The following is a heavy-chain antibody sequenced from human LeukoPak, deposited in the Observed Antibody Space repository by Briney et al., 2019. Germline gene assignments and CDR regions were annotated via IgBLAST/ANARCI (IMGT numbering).Heavy chain of an antibody. Sequence: ASVKVSCKASGYIFTAYYMLWVRQAPGQGLEWIGWINPNSGGTNYAQKFQGRVTMTRDTSTSTAYMELSRLTSDDTAVYYCASLRTDFDFWGQGTLVTVSS. V-gene: IGHV1-2*02. CDR3: ASLRTDFDF. CDR1: GYIFTAYY. D-gene: IGHD3-3*01. J-gene: IGHJ4*02. CDR2: INPNSGGT.